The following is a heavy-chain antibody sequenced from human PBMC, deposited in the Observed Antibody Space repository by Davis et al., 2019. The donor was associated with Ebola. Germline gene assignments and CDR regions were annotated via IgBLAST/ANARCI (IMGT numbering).Heavy chain of an antibody. J-gene: IGHJ4*02. CDR2: IYHSGST. CDR3: ARRDSYYDSSGYYPFDY. CDR1: GGSISSSNW. V-gene: IGHV4-4*02. D-gene: IGHD3-22*01. Sequence: SCAVSGGSISSSNWWSWVRQPPGKGLEWIGEIYHSGSTNYNPSLKSRVTISVDKSKNQFSLKLSSVTAADTAVYYCARRDSYYDSSGYYPFDYWGQGTLVTVSS.